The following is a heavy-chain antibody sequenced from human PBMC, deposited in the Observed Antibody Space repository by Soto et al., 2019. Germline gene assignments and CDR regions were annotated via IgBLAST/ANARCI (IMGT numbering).Heavy chain of an antibody. V-gene: IGHV4-59*01. CDR3: ARVVWFGELLQHDAFDI. D-gene: IGHD3-10*01. CDR1: GGSISSYY. CDR2: IYYIGST. Sequence: PSETLSLTCTVSGGSISSYYWRWIRQPPGKVLEWFVYIYYIGSTKYIPSLKSRVTISVDTSKNQFSLKLSSVTAADTAVYYCARVVWFGELLQHDAFDIWGQGTMVTVSS. J-gene: IGHJ3*02.